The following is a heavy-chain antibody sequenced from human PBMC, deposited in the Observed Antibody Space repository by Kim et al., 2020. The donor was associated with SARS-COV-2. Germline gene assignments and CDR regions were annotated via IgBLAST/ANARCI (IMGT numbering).Heavy chain of an antibody. CDR1: GGSISSGGYY. J-gene: IGHJ5*02. CDR3: ARVLGAITIFGVVIVNRFDP. V-gene: IGHV4-31*03. Sequence: SETLSLTCTVSGGSISSGGYYWSWIRQHPGKGLEWIGYIYYSGSTYYNPSLKSRVTISVDTSKNQFSLKLSSVTAADTAVYYCARVLGAITIFGVVIVNRFDPWGQGTLVTVSS. D-gene: IGHD3-3*01. CDR2: IYYSGST.